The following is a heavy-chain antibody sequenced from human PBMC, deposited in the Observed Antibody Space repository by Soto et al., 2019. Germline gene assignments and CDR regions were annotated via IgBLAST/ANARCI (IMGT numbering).Heavy chain of an antibody. CDR1: GYTFTSYD. D-gene: IGHD2-21*02. CDR3: ARGYPALPYCGGDCYSARITLNDP. J-gene: IGHJ5*02. CDR2: MSPNSGNT. V-gene: IGHV1-8*01. Sequence: ASVKVSCNASGYTFTSYDINWVRQPTGQGLEWMGWMSPNSGNTGYAQKFQGRVTMTRNTSISTAYMELSSLRSEDTAVYHCARGYPALPYCGGDCYSARITLNDPWGHVTLGTHSS.